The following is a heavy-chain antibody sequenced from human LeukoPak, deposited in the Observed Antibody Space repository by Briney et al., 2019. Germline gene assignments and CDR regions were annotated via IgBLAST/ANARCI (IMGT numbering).Heavy chain of an antibody. Sequence: GASVKVSCKASGCTFTSYGISWVRQAPGQGLEWMGRINPNSGGTNYAQKFQGRVTMTRDTSISTAYMELSRLRSDDTAVYYCARDPGHTAMVSNAFDIWGQGTMVTVSS. CDR3: ARDPGHTAMVSNAFDI. D-gene: IGHD5-18*01. V-gene: IGHV1-2*06. CDR1: GCTFTSYG. J-gene: IGHJ3*02. CDR2: INPNSGGT.